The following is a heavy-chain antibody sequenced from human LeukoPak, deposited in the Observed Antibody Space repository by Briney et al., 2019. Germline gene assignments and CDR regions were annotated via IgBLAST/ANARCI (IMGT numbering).Heavy chain of an antibody. D-gene: IGHD1-1*01. CDR3: ARGGTRKTLDY. CDR2: IFYSGST. J-gene: IGHJ4*02. CDR1: AGSISSFY. Sequence: PSETLSLTCTVSAGSISSFYWSWIRQPPGKGLEWLGYIFYSGSTSYNPSLNSRVTISVNTSTNQFSLNLTSVTAADTALYYCARGGTRKTLDYWGQGTLVTVSS. V-gene: IGHV4-59*08.